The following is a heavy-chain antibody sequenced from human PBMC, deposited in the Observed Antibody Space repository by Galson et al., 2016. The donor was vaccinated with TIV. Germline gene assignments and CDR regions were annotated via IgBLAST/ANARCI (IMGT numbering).Heavy chain of an antibody. CDR1: GFTFSSHW. D-gene: IGHD4-23*01. Sequence: SLRLSCAASGFTFSSHWMTWVRQAPGKGLEWVANIKLDASEKYYGDSVKGRFTISRDNAENLIFLRMNSLRAEDTAVYFCARENFGGKPYDAFDIWGQGTVVTVSS. V-gene: IGHV3-7*01. CDR3: ARENFGGKPYDAFDI. J-gene: IGHJ3*02. CDR2: IKLDASEK.